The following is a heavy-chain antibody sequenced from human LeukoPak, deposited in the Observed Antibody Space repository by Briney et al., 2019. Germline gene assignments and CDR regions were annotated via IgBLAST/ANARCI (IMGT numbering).Heavy chain of an antibody. J-gene: IGHJ4*02. CDR3: TTDLWFGDY. V-gene: IGHV3-15*01. D-gene: IGHD3-10*01. Sequence: GGSLRLSCAASGFTFSNAWMSWVRQAPGKGLEWVGCIKSKTDGGTTDYAAPVKGRFTISRDDSKNTLYLQMNSLKTEDTAVYYCTTDLWFGDYWGQGTLVTVSS. CDR2: IKSKTDGGTT. CDR1: GFTFSNAW.